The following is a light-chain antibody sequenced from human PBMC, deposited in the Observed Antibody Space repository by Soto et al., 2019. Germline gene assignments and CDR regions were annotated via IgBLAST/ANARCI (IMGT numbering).Light chain of an antibody. V-gene: IGKV3-20*01. CDR2: GAS. CDR1: QSVNSSY. Sequence: EIVLTQSPGTLSLSPGERATLSCRASQSVNSSYLSWYQQKPGQAPRLLIYGASSRATGIPDRFSGSGSGTDFTLTISRLEPEDFAVYYCQLYGSSPLYTFGQGTELAIK. CDR3: QLYGSSPLYT. J-gene: IGKJ2*01.